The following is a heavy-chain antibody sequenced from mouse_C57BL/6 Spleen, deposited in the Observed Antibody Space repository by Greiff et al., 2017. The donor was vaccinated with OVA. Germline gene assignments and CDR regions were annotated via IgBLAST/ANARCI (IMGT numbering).Heavy chain of an antibody. CDR1: GYAFSSYW. Sequence: VQLQQSGAELVKPGASVKISCKASGYAFSSYWMNWVKQRPGKGLEWIGQIHPGDGDTNYNGKFKGKATLTADKSSSTAYMQLSSLTSEDSAVYFCARGEDDYAMDYWGQGTSVTVSS. V-gene: IGHV1-80*01. CDR2: IHPGDGDT. CDR3: ARGEDDYAMDY. J-gene: IGHJ4*01.